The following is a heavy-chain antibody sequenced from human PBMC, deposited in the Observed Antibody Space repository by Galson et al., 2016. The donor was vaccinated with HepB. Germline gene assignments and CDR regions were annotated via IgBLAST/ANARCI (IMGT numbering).Heavy chain of an antibody. CDR1: GYSFTTYW. J-gene: IGHJ4*02. V-gene: IGHV5-51*01. D-gene: IGHD6-13*01. Sequence: QSGAEVKKPGESLKISCKGSGYSFTTYWIGWVRQMPGKGLEWMGMIYSGDSDTRYSPSFQGQVTISADQSINTAYLQWSSLKASDTAMYYCARTVSMAAAGGADYWGQGTLVTVSS. CDR2: IYSGDSDT. CDR3: ARTVSMAAAGGADY.